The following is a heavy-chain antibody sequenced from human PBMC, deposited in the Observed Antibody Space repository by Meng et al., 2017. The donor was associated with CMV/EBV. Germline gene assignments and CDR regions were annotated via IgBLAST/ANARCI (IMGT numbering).Heavy chain of an antibody. V-gene: IGHV1-46*01. J-gene: IGHJ3*01. CDR1: GYTFTSYY. CDR2: INPSGGST. D-gene: IGHD2-2*01. CDR3: ASAGCSSTSCHKGDAFDF. Sequence: ASVKVSCKASGYTFTSYYMHWVRQAPGQGLEWMGIINPSGGSTSYAQKFQGRVTMTRDTSTSTVYMELSSLRSEDTAVYYCASAGCSSTSCHKGDAFDFWGQGTMVTVSS.